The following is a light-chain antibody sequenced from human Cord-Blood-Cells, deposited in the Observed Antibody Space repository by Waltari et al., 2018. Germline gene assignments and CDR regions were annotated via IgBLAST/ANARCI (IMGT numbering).Light chain of an antibody. CDR1: QSISSW. CDR2: KAS. Sequence: IQMTQSPSTLSASVGDRVTITCRASQSISSWLAWYQQKPGKAPKLLIYKASSLESGVPSRFSGSGSGTEFTLTISSLQPDDFATYYCQQYNSYSPGYTFGQGTKLEIK. V-gene: IGKV1-5*03. J-gene: IGKJ2*01. CDR3: QQYNSYSPGYT.